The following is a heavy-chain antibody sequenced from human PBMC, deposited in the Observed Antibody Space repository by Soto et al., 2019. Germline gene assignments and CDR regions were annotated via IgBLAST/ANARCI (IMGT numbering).Heavy chain of an antibody. Sequence: ASVKVPCKASGYTFPGYDINWVRQATGRGLEWMGWMNPNSGNTGYAQKCQGRVTMTRNTSISTAYMELSSLRSEDTAVYYCARGLMITFGGVIDAFDIWGQGTMVTVSS. CDR3: ARGLMITFGGVIDAFDI. J-gene: IGHJ3*02. D-gene: IGHD3-16*01. CDR1: GYTFPGYD. CDR2: MNPNSGNT. V-gene: IGHV1-8*01.